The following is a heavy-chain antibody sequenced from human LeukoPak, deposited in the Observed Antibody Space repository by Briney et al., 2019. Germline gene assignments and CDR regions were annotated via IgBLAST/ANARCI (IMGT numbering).Heavy chain of an antibody. CDR1: GFTFSSYG. J-gene: IGHJ4*02. CDR3: AKEGEAWELQGYFDY. CDR2: ISYDGSNK. D-gene: IGHD1-26*01. Sequence: GGSLRLSCAASGFTFSSYGMHWVRQAPGKGLEWVAVISYDGSNKYYADSVKGRFTISRGNSKNTLYLQMNSLRAEDTAVYYCAKEGEAWELQGYFDYWGQGTLVTVSS. V-gene: IGHV3-30*18.